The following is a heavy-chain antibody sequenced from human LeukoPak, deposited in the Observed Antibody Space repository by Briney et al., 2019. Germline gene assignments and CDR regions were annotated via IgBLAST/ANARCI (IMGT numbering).Heavy chain of an antibody. D-gene: IGHD1-20*01. Sequence: SETLSLTCTVSGGSISNNNYYWAWIRQPPGKRLEWIGRIYYNGNTYYNPSLRSRVTISVDTSKNQFSLRLSSVTAADTALYYCARCIGVTEATSFDYWGQGTLVSVSS. J-gene: IGHJ4*02. V-gene: IGHV4-39*01. CDR1: GGSISNNNYY. CDR2: IYYNGNT. CDR3: ARCIGVTEATSFDY.